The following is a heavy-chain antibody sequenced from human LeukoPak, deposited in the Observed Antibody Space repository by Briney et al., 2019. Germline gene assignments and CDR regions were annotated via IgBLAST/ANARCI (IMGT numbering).Heavy chain of an antibody. CDR2: IKSKTDGGTT. D-gene: IGHD3-16*01. Sequence: GGSLRLSCAASGFTLSNAWMIWVRQAPGKGLEWVGRIKSKTDGGTTDYAAPVKGRFTISRDDSKNTLYLQMNSLKTEDTAVYYCTTLLTITFGGAEYFDYWGQGTLVTVSS. J-gene: IGHJ4*02. CDR1: GFTLSNAW. CDR3: TTLLTITFGGAEYFDY. V-gene: IGHV3-15*01.